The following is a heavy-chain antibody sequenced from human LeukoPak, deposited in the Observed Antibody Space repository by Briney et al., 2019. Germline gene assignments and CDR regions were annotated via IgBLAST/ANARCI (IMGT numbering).Heavy chain of an antibody. CDR2: INSDGSST. D-gene: IGHD1-26*01. V-gene: IGHV3-74*01. CDR3: AKVTWESRPPDCNS. CDR1: GCTFSSYW. J-gene: IGHJ4*02. Sequence: GGSLRLSCAASGCTFSSYWMHWVRQAPGKGLVWVSRINSDGSSTSYADSVKGRFTISRDNAKNTLYLQMNSLRAEDTATYYCAKVTWESRPPDCNSWGPGTLVTVSS.